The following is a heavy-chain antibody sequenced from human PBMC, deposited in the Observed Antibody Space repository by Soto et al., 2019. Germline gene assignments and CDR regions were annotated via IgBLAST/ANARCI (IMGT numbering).Heavy chain of an antibody. CDR3: ARADYEILTGSYAMDV. J-gene: IGHJ6*02. CDR1: GDSFGNYY. V-gene: IGHV4-4*07. CDR2: VSSSGNT. D-gene: IGHD3-9*01. Sequence: SETLSLTCTVSGDSFGNYYWFWIRQPVGKGLEWVGRVSSSGNTNANPTLNSRATMSIGTSKNQFSLRLRSVTAADTAVYYCARADYEILTGSYAMDVWGQGTTVTVS.